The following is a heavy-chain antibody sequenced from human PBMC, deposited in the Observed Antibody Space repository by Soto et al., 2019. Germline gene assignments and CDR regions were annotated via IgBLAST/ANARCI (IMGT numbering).Heavy chain of an antibody. CDR3: ARGEWMIRGADYYYYMDV. D-gene: IGHD3-10*01. CDR2: INHKKKT. Sequence: SETLSLTCAVYGGSFNDYYWTWIRQPPGKGLEWIGEINHKKKTRYNPSIESRDTFSEYTSKNQFSLRLTSVTAADTALYYCARGEWMIRGADYYYYMDVWGKGTTVT. V-gene: IGHV4-34*01. J-gene: IGHJ6*03. CDR1: GGSFNDYY.